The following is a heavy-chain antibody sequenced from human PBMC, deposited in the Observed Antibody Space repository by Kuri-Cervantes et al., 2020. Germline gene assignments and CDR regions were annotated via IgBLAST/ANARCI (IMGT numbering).Heavy chain of an antibody. CDR2: IYHSGSA. CDR3: ARLRFGELLSFDS. Sequence: ESLKISCAVSGYSISSGYYWGWIRQPPGKGLEWIGNIYHSGSAYYNPSLKSRVTILVDTSKNQFSLKLSSVTAADTAVYYCARLRFGELLSFDSWGQGTLVTVSS. D-gene: IGHD3-10*01. J-gene: IGHJ4*02. V-gene: IGHV4-38-2*01. CDR1: GYSISSGYY.